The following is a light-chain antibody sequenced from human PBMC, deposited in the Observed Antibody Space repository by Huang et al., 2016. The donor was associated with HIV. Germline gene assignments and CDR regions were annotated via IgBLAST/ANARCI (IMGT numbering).Light chain of an antibody. V-gene: IGKV1-39*01. Sequence: DIQITQSPSSLSASVGDRVNITCRASQNTNRYVTCYQQRPGEAPKLLIHGASSLQSRVPSRFTGSGSGTDFTLTISSLQPEDSATYYWQQSARTPRTFGQGTKLEI. CDR3: QQSARTPRT. J-gene: IGKJ2*01. CDR2: GAS. CDR1: QNTNRY.